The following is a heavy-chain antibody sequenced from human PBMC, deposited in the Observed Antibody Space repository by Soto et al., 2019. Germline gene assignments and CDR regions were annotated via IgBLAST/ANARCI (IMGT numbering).Heavy chain of an antibody. CDR2: IWYDGSNK. J-gene: IGHJ4*02. Sequence: QVQLVESGGGVVQPGRSLRLSCAASGFTFSSYGMHWVRQAPGKGLEWVAVIWYDGSNKCYADSVKGRFTISRDNSKNTLYLQMNSLRAEDTAVYYCARVGDGYNWGFDYWGQGTLVTVSS. CDR3: ARVGDGYNWGFDY. D-gene: IGHD2-21*01. V-gene: IGHV3-33*01. CDR1: GFTFSSYG.